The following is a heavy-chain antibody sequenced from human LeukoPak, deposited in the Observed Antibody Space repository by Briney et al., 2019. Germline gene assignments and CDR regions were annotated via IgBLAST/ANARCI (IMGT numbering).Heavy chain of an antibody. CDR2: INPNSGNT. Sequence: ASVKVSCKASGYTFTGYYMHWVRQAPGQGLEWMGWINPNSGNTGYAQKFQGRVTMTRNTSISTAYMELRSLRSDDTAVYYCARDKVIASAGTPNWFDPWGQGTLVTVSS. D-gene: IGHD6-13*01. V-gene: IGHV1-8*02. J-gene: IGHJ5*02. CDR3: ARDKVIASAGTPNWFDP. CDR1: GYTFTGYY.